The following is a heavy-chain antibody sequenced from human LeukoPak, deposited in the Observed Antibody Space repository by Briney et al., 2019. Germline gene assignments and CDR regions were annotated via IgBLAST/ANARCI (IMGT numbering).Heavy chain of an antibody. CDR2: SYSGGDT. J-gene: IGHJ4*02. Sequence: GGSLRLSCAASGFTVSRNYMSWVRQAPGKGLEWVSVSYSGGDTYYPDFVKGRFTVSRDNPKNTVYLQMNSLRAEDTAVYFCARSPVLDRNDWSFADWGQGTLVTVSS. D-gene: IGHD1-1*01. CDR3: ARSPVLDRNDWSFAD. CDR1: GFTVSRNY. V-gene: IGHV3-53*01.